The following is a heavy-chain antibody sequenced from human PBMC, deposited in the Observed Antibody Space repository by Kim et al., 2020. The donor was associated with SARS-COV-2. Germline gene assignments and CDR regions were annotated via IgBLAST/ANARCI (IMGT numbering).Heavy chain of an antibody. Sequence: GESLKISCKGSGYSFTSYWISWVRQMPGKGLEWMGRIDPSDSYTNYSPSFQGHVTISADKSISTAYLQWSSLKASDTAMYYCATDGDCSGGSCYFNSLSDAFDIWGQGTMVTVSS. CDR1: GYSFTSYW. J-gene: IGHJ3*02. V-gene: IGHV5-10-1*01. CDR2: IDPSDSYT. D-gene: IGHD2-15*01. CDR3: ATDGDCSGGSCYFNSLSDAFDI.